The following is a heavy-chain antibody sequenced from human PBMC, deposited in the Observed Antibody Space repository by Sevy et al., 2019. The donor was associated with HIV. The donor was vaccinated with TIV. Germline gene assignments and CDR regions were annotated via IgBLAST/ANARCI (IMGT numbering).Heavy chain of an antibody. CDR3: ARDGAVTGRSGMDV. CDR2: INSYVSST. V-gene: IGHV3-74*01. Sequence: GGSLRLSCAASGFTLSTYRMHWVRQAPGKGLVWVSHINSYVSSTSHADSVKGRFTISRDNSKNTLYLQMNSVRAEDTAVYYCARDGAVTGRSGMDVWGQGTTVTVSS. J-gene: IGHJ6*02. D-gene: IGHD1-1*01. CDR1: GFTLSTYR.